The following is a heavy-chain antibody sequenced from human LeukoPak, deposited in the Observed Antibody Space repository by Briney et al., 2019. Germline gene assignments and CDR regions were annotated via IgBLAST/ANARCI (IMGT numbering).Heavy chain of an antibody. CDR3: ARDQHLLWFGELFQNYYYYYMDV. CDR1: GYTFTGYY. D-gene: IGHD3-10*01. Sequence: GASVKVSCKASGYTFTGYYMHWVRQAPGQGLEWMGWINPNSGGTNYAQKFQGRVTMTRDTSISTAYMELSRLRSDDTAVYYCARDQHLLWFGELFQNYYYYYMDVWGKGTTVTVSS. CDR2: INPNSGGT. V-gene: IGHV1-2*02. J-gene: IGHJ6*03.